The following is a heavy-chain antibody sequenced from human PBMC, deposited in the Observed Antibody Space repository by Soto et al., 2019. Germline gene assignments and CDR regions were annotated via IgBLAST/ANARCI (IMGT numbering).Heavy chain of an antibody. V-gene: IGHV3-30*18. CDR1: GFTFSSYG. CDR2: ISYDGSNK. CDR3: AKDLLRPGRAYGMDV. Sequence: GGSLRLSCAASGFTFSSYGTHWVRQAPGKGLEWVAVISYDGSNKYYADSVKGRFTISRDNSKNTLYLQMNSLRAEDTAVYYCAKDLLRPGRAYGMDVWGQGTTVTVSS. J-gene: IGHJ6*02.